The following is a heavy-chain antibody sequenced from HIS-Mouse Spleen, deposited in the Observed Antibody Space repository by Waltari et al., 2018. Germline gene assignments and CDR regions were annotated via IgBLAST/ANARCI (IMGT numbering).Heavy chain of an antibody. CDR1: GYTFTGYY. J-gene: IGHJ3*02. D-gene: IGHD7-27*01. CDR3: ARLTGDAFDI. V-gene: IGHV1-2*02. Sequence: QVQLVQSGAEVKKPGASVKVSCKASGYTFTGYYMHWVRQAPGQGLEWMGWINPNRGGTNYATKFQGRVTMTRDTSISTAYMELSRLRSDDTAVYYCARLTGDAFDIWGQGTMVTVSS. CDR2: INPNRGGT.